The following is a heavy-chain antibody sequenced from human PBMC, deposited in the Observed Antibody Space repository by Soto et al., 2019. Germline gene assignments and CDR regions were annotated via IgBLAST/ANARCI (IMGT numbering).Heavy chain of an antibody. Sequence: ASVKVSCKASGGTFNTYVFNWVRQAPGQGLEWMGGIIPMFNTANYAQKFQGRVTITADKSTNTAYMELSSLRSEDSAVYYCARAAQRYYYDSSDQYDALDVWGQGTMVTV. V-gene: IGHV1-69*06. D-gene: IGHD3-22*01. CDR1: GGTFNTYV. CDR2: IIPMFNTA. J-gene: IGHJ3*01. CDR3: ARAAQRYYYDSSDQYDALDV.